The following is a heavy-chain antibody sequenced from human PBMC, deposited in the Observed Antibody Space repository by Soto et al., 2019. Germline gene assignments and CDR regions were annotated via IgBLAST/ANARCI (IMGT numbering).Heavy chain of an antibody. CDR2: ISAYNGNT. Sequence: ASVKVSCKASGYTFTSYGISWVRQAPGQGLEWMGGISAYNGNTNYAQKLQGRVTMTTDTSTNTAYMELRSLRSEDTAVYYCAKLWFGELLHSYYYYGMDVWGQGTTVTVSS. J-gene: IGHJ6*02. D-gene: IGHD3-10*01. CDR1: GYTFTSYG. CDR3: AKLWFGELLHSYYYYGMDV. V-gene: IGHV1-18*01.